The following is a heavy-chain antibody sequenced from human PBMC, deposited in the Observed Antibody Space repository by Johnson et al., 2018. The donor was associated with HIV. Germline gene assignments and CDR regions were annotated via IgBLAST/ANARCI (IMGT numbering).Heavy chain of an antibody. CDR1: GFTVSSNY. CDR2: IYSGGST. V-gene: IGHV3-66*01. D-gene: IGHD1-7*01. J-gene: IGHJ3*02. CDR3: ARAPQTYNWNYMMAFDM. Sequence: EVHLVESGGGLVQPGGSLRLSCAASGFTVSSNYMSWVRQAPGKGLEWVSVIYSGGSTYYADSVKGRFTISRDISKNTLDLQMNSLRAEDTAVYYCARAPQTYNWNYMMAFDMWGQGTMVTVSP.